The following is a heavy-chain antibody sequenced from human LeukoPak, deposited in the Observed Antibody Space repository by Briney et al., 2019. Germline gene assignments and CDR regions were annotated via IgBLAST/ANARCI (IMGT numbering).Heavy chain of an antibody. CDR2: INAGNGNT. J-gene: IGHJ4*02. CDR1: GYTFTNYA. Sequence: GASVKVSCKASGYTFTNYAMHWVRQAPGQRLEWMGWINAGNGNTKYSQKFQGRVTITRDTSASTAYMELSSLRSEDTAVYYCARESMIRGIVSSFDYWGQGTLVTVSS. D-gene: IGHD3-10*01. CDR3: ARESMIRGIVSSFDY. V-gene: IGHV1-3*01.